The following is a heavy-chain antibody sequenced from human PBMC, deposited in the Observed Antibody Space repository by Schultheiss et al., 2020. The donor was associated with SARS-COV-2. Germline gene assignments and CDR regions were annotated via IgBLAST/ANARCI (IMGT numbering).Heavy chain of an antibody. CDR2: ISWNSGSI. D-gene: IGHD6-13*01. V-gene: IGHV3-9*01. CDR1: GFTFDDYA. J-gene: IGHJ6*02. CDR3: AKRSSSWPYGMDV. Sequence: GGSLRLSCAASGFTFDDYAMHWVRQAPGKGLEWVSGISWNSGSIGYADSVRGRFTISRDNAKNSLYLQMNSLRAEDTAVYYCAKRSSSWPYGMDVWGQGTTVTVSS.